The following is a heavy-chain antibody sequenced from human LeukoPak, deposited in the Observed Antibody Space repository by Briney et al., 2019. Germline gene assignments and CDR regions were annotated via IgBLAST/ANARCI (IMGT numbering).Heavy chain of an antibody. CDR1: GYTFTSYA. J-gene: IGHJ4*02. Sequence: WASVKVSCKASGYTFTSYAMNWVRQAPGQGLEWMEWINTNTGNPTYAQGFTGRFVFSLDTSVSTAYLQISSLKAEDTAVYYCAREVNYGGNSGFDYWGQGTLVTVSS. CDR2: INTNTGNP. CDR3: AREVNYGGNSGFDY. V-gene: IGHV7-4-1*02. D-gene: IGHD4-23*01.